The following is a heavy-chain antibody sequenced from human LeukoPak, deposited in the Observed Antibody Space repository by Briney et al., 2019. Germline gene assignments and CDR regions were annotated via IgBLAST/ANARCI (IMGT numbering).Heavy chain of an antibody. D-gene: IGHD1-14*01. CDR2: MNPNSGNT. Sequence: ASVKVSCKASGYTFTSYDINWVRQATGQGLEWMGWMNPNSGNTGYAQKFQGRVTITRNTSISTAYMELSSLRSEDTAVYYCAKGAGFAEPLPDYWGQGTLVTVSS. V-gene: IGHV1-8*03. CDR3: AKGAGFAEPLPDY. CDR1: GYTFTSYD. J-gene: IGHJ4*02.